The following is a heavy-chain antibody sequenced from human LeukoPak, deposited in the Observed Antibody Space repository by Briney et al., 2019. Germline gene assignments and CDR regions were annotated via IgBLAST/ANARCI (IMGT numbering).Heavy chain of an antibody. CDR2: ISRSSTTI. Sequence: QPGGSLRLSCAASGFTFSHYNMNWVRQAPGKGLEWVSYISRSSTTIYYAASVKGRFTISRDSAKNSLCLQMNGLRDEDTAVYYCARVTVGAVNDYWGQGTLVTVSS. D-gene: IGHD1-26*01. CDR3: ARVTVGAVNDY. V-gene: IGHV3-48*02. CDR1: GFTFSHYN. J-gene: IGHJ4*02.